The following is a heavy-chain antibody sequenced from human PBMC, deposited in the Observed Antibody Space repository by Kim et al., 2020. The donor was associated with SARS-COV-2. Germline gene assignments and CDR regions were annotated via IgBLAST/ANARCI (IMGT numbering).Heavy chain of an antibody. J-gene: IGHJ6*02. Sequence: SVKVSCKASGGTFSSYAISWVRQAPGQGLEWMGRIIPILGIANYAQKFQGRVTITAEKSTSTAYMELSSLRSEDTAVYYCAGGVVISVYYYVMDVWGQG. V-gene: IGHV1-69*04. CDR2: IIPILGIA. D-gene: IGHD3-3*01. CDR3: AGGVVISVYYYVMDV. CDR1: GGTFSSYA.